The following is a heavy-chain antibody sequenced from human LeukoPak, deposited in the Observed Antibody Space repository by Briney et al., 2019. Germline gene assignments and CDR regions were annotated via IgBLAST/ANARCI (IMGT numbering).Heavy chain of an antibody. CDR1: GFTFSSYG. J-gene: IGHJ4*02. V-gene: IGHV3-30*03. CDR3: ARLGLWFGDHPDY. Sequence: GGSLRLSCAASGFTFSSYGMHWVRQAPGKGLEWVAVISYDGSNKYYADSVKGRFTISRDNSKNTLYLQMNSLRAEDTAVYYCARLGLWFGDHPDYWGQGTLVTVSS. CDR2: ISYDGSNK. D-gene: IGHD3-10*01.